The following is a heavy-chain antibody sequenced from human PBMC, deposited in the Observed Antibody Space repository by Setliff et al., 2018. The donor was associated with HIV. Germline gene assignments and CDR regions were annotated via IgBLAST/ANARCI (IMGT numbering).Heavy chain of an antibody. CDR1: GGSMRNYY. J-gene: IGHJ3*02. CDR3: ARVLNPSDAFDI. V-gene: IGHV4-59*08. CDR2: ISYNGIT. Sequence: SETLSLTCSVSGGSMRNYYWSWIRQPPRKGLEWVGYISYNGITTYNPSLKSRVTISVDTSKNQFSLKLTSVTAADTAVYYCARVLNPSDAFDIWGQGTMVTVSS.